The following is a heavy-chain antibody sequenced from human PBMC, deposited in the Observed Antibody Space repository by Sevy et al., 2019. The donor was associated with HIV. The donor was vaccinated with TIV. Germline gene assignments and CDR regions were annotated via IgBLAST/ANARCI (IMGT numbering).Heavy chain of an antibody. V-gene: IGHV3-21*01. CDR3: ARDRIRGAFDI. J-gene: IGHJ3*02. CDR2: ISSSSSYI. Sequence: GGSLRLSCAASGFTFSSYSMNWVRQAPGKGLEWVSSISSSSSYIYYADSVKGRFTISRDYAKNSLYLQMNSLRAEDTAVYYCARDRIRGAFDIWGQGTMVTVSS. CDR1: GFTFSSYS. D-gene: IGHD2-15*01.